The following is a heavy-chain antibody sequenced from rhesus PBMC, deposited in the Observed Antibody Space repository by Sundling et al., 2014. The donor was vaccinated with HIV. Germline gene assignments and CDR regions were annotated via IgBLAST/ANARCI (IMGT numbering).Heavy chain of an antibody. CDR2: IYGSAGST. J-gene: IGHJ6*01. D-gene: IGHD6-31*01. CDR3: AREGVAATGTAGLDS. Sequence: QVQLQESGPALVKPSETLSLTCAVSGGSISTTNWWIWIRQSPGKGLEWMGGIYGSAGSTEYNPSLKSRVTISRDTSKNQFSLKLNSVTVADTAVYYCAREGVAATGTAGLDSWGQGVVVTVSS. V-gene: IGHV4-93*01. CDR1: GGSISTTNW.